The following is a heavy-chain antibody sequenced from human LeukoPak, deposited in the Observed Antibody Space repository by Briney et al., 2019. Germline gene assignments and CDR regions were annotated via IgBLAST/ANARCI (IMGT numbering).Heavy chain of an antibody. CDR1: GGSFSGYY. CDR2: INHSGST. CDR3: ARGPSPITMVRGVSIGDY. V-gene: IGHV4-34*01. Sequence: PSETLSLTCAVYGGSFSGYYWSWIRQPPGKGLEWIGEINHSGSTNYNPSLKSRVTISVDTSKNQFSLKLSSVTAADTAVYYCARGPSPITMVRGVSIGDYWGQGTLVTVSS. J-gene: IGHJ4*02. D-gene: IGHD3-10*01.